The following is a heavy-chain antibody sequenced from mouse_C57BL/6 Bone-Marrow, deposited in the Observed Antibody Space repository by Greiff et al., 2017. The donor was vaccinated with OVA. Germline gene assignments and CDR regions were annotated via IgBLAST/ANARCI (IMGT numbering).Heavy chain of an antibody. CDR1: GFTFSSYG. CDR3: GRHERYYYGSSPYWYFDV. Sequence: EVKLVESGGDLVKPGGSLKLSCAASGFTFSSYGMSWVRQTPDQRLEWVATISSGGSYTYYPDSVKGRFTISRDNAKNTLYLQKSSLKSEDTAMYYCGRHERYYYGSSPYWYFDVWGTGTTVTVSS. V-gene: IGHV5-6*01. D-gene: IGHD1-1*01. CDR2: ISSGGSYT. J-gene: IGHJ1*03.